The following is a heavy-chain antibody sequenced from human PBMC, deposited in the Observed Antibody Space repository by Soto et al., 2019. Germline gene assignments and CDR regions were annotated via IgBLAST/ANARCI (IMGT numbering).Heavy chain of an antibody. D-gene: IGHD1-26*01. CDR3: ARDPLGRPRSKDNYVYVGGYGMDV. CDR1: GFTFSIYW. Sequence: PGGSLRLSCAASGFTFSIYWMHWFRQAPGKGLVWVSRINSDGSSTSYADSVKGRFTISRDNSKNTLYLQMNSLRAEDTAVYYCARDPLGRPRSKDNYVYVGGYGMDVWGQGTTVTVSS. V-gene: IGHV3-74*01. CDR2: INSDGSST. J-gene: IGHJ6*02.